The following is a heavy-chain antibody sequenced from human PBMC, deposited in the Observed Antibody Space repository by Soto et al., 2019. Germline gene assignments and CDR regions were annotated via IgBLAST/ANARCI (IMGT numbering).Heavy chain of an antibody. CDR2: TSSNGGTT. V-gene: IGHV3-64D*06. CDR1: GFTFSSYA. Sequence: GGSLRLSCSVSGFTFSSYAMHWVRQAPGKGLEYVSSTSSNGGTTYYVDSVKGRFTISRDNSKNTLYLQMSSLRPEDTAVYYCVKDRWVDFWGQGTLVTVSS. CDR3: VKDRWVDF. J-gene: IGHJ4*02. D-gene: IGHD1-26*01.